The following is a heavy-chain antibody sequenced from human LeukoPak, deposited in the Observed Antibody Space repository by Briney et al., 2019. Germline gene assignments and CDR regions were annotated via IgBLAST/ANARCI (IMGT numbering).Heavy chain of an antibody. Sequence: GGSLRLSCAASAFHFNTYTMDWVRQAPGRGPGWVSSISPGGDYKYYADSLRGRFTISRDNAKNSLYLQMTSLTTEDTAVYYCARDRGGDSFDFWGQGTLVTVSS. J-gene: IGHJ4*02. CDR1: AFHFNTYT. D-gene: IGHD4-17*01. CDR3: ARDRGGDSFDF. CDR2: ISPGGDYK. V-gene: IGHV3-21*01.